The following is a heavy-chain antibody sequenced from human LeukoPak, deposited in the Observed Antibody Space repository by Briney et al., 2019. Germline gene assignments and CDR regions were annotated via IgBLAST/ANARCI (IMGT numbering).Heavy chain of an antibody. CDR3: ARGRKTGHLDY. V-gene: IGHV4-34*01. J-gene: IGHJ4*02. CDR2: INHSGST. Sequence: SETLSLTCAVYGGSFSGYYWSWIRQPPGEGLEWVGEINHSGSTNYNPSLKSRVTISVDTSKNQFSLKLSSVTAADTAVYYCARGRKTGHLDYWGQGTLVTVSS. D-gene: IGHD3-9*01. CDR1: GGSFSGYY.